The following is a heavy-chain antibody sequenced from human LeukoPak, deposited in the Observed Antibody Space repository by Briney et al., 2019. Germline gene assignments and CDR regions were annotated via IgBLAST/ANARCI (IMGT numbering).Heavy chain of an antibody. CDR2: IKQDGSEK. CDR1: GFTFSNYW. D-gene: IGHD3-9*01. Sequence: QPGGSLRLSCAASGFTFSNYWMSWVRQAPGKGLEWVANIKQDGSEKYYVDSVKGRFIISRDNAKNSLWLQMNSLRAEDTAVYYCTRPLLRYFDGLLQPYAFDIWGQGTRVTVSS. V-gene: IGHV3-7*03. CDR3: TRPLLRYFDGLLQPYAFDI. J-gene: IGHJ3*02.